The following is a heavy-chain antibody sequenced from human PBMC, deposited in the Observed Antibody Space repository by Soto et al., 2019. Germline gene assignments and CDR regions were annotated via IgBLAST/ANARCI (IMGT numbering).Heavy chain of an antibody. CDR3: VGTRPSHCFDY. CDR1: GFTFSDYI. V-gene: IGHV3-72*01. Sequence: EVQLVESGGGLVQPGGSLRLSCVVSGFTFSDYIMDWVRQAPGKGLEWVGRSRSKASSYTTEYAASVKGRFTVSRDDSKNSLYLQMNSLRTEDTAVYYCVGTRPSHCFDYWGQGTLVTVSS. J-gene: IGHJ4*02. CDR2: SRSKASSYTT. D-gene: IGHD6-6*01.